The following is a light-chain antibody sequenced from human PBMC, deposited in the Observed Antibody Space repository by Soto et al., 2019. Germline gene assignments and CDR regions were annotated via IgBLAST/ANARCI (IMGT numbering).Light chain of an antibody. CDR2: GAS. CDR1: QSVSSSY. Sequence: EIVLTQSPGTLCLSPGERATLSCRASQSVSSSYFAWYQQKPGQAPRLLIYGASSRATGIPDRFSGSGSGTDFTLTFSRLEPEDFAVYYCQQYGSSPQTFGQGTKVDIK. J-gene: IGKJ1*01. CDR3: QQYGSSPQT. V-gene: IGKV3-20*01.